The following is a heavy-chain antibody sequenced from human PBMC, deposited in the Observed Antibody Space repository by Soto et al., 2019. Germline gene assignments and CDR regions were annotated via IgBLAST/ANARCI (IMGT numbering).Heavy chain of an antibody. Sequence: ASVKVSCKASGYTFTSYAMHWVRQAPGQRLEWMGWINAGDGNTKYSQKFQGRVTITRDTSASTAYMELSSLRSEDTAVYYCASSDIAAAPYGMDVWGQGTTVTVSS. J-gene: IGHJ6*02. CDR1: GYTFTSYA. CDR2: INAGDGNT. D-gene: IGHD6-13*01. V-gene: IGHV1-3*01. CDR3: ASSDIAAAPYGMDV.